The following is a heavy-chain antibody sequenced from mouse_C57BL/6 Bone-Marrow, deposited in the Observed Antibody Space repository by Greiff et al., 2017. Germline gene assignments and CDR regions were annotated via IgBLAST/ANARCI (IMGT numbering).Heavy chain of an antibody. Sequence: QVQLQQPGAELVKPGASVKLSCKASGYTFTDYEMHWVKQTPVHGLEWIGAIDPETGGTAYNQKFKGKAILTADKSSSTAYMELRSLTSEDSAVYYCTRGLRRRGYYFDYWGQGTTLTVSS. CDR1: GYTFTDYE. V-gene: IGHV1-15*01. J-gene: IGHJ2*01. D-gene: IGHD2-4*01. CDR3: TRGLRRRGYYFDY. CDR2: IDPETGGT.